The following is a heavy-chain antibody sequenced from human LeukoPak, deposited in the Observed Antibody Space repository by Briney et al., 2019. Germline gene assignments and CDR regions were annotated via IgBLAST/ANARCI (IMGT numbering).Heavy chain of an antibody. CDR2: ISSTSSTI. CDR3: ARSAGRSGSYLGGAFDI. D-gene: IGHD1-26*01. V-gene: IGHV3-48*01. CDR1: AFTFSSYS. J-gene: IGHJ3*02. Sequence: GGSLRLSCAASAFTFSSYSMNWVRQAPGKGLEWVSHISSTSSTIYYADSVKGRFTISRDNAKNSLYLQMNSLRAEDTAAYYCARSAGRSGSYLGGAFDIWGQGTVVTVSS.